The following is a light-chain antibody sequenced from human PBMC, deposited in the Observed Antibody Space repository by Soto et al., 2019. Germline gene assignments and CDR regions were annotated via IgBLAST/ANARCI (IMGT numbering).Light chain of an antibody. CDR2: DAS. V-gene: IGKV3-11*01. Sequence: EIALTQSPAPLSLSPGARATLPCTASQSVRSFLAWYQQKPGQAPRLLIYDASNRATGIPARCSGSGGGTDVTLTISSLEPEDFAVYYCQQRDNWSSVTFGGGTKVDIK. CDR1: QSVRSF. J-gene: IGKJ4*01. CDR3: QQRDNWSSVT.